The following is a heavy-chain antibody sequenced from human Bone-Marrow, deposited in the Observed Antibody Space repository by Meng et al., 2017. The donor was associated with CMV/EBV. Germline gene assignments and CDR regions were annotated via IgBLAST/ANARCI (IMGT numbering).Heavy chain of an antibody. CDR2: IYSGGSST. J-gene: IGHJ6*02. CDR3: AKGGTTEDYYYDGMDV. CDR1: GFTVSSNY. Sequence: GESLKISCAASGFTVSSNYMSWVRQAPGKGLEWVSVIYSGGSSTYYADSVKGRFTISRDNSKNTLYLQMNSLRAEDTAVYYCAKGGTTEDYYYDGMDVWGQGTTVTVSS. D-gene: IGHD1-1*01. V-gene: IGHV3-23*03.